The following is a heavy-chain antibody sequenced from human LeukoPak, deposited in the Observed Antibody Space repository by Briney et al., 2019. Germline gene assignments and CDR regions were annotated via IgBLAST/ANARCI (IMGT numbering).Heavy chain of an antibody. D-gene: IGHD6-19*01. CDR3: AGQRGYDSGGTGSFDS. Sequence: PSETLSLTCSVSGGSIGGAGSYWTWIRQQPGKDLDWIGYIYSTGSTSFNPSLRSRVSMSVDTSENQFSLRLSSVTAADRGVYFCAGQRGYDSGGTGSFDSWGQGILVTVSS. CDR2: IYSTGST. CDR1: GGSIGGAGSY. J-gene: IGHJ4*02. V-gene: IGHV4-31*03.